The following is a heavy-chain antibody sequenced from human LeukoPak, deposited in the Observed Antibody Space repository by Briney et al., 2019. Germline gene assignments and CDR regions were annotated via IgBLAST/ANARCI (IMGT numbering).Heavy chain of an antibody. Sequence: ASVKVSCKASGYTFTGYYMHWVRQAPGRGLEWMGWINPNSGGTNYAQKFQGRVTMTRDTSISTAYMELSRLRSDDTAVYYCAREVARDNYYDSSGYSFMGPENDYWGQGTLVTVSS. D-gene: IGHD3-22*01. CDR3: AREVARDNYYDSSGYSFMGPENDY. J-gene: IGHJ4*02. V-gene: IGHV1-2*02. CDR2: INPNSGGT. CDR1: GYTFTGYY.